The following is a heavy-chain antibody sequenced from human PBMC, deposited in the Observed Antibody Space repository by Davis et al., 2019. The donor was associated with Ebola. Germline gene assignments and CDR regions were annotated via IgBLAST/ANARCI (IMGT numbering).Heavy chain of an antibody. Sequence: ASVKDTCKASGYTFTGYYMQGGRQAPGQVLEWMGWISAYNVNTNYAQKLQGRVTMNTDTSTSTAYMELRSLRSDDTAVYYCARDYGAFFDYWGQGTLVTVSS. CDR2: ISAYNVNT. CDR1: GYTFTGYY. CDR3: ARDYGAFFDY. V-gene: IGHV1-18*04. J-gene: IGHJ4*02. D-gene: IGHD4-17*01.